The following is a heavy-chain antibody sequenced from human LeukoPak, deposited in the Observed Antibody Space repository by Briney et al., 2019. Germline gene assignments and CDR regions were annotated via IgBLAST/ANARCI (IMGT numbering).Heavy chain of an antibody. J-gene: IGHJ4*02. CDR3: ARGSTDYYDSSGYYPA. Sequence: GGSLRLSCAASGFTFSDYYMSWIRQAPGKGLEWDSYISSSGTTIYYADSVKGRFTISRDNAKNSLYLQMNSLRAEDTAVYYCARGSTDYYDSSGYYPAWGQGTLVTVSS. CDR1: GFTFSDYY. D-gene: IGHD3-22*01. CDR2: ISSSGTTI. V-gene: IGHV3-11*04.